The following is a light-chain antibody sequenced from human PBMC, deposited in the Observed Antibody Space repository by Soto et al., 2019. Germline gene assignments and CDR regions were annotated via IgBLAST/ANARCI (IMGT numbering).Light chain of an antibody. CDR2: GAS. CDR3: QQYGSSPET. J-gene: IGKJ1*01. V-gene: IGKV3-20*01. CDR1: QSVSSNY. Sequence: EIVLTQSPGTLSLAPGEGATLSCRASQSVSSNYLAWYQQKPGQAPRLLIYGASSRATGIPDRFSGSGSGTDFTLTISRLAPEDFAVYYCQQYGSSPETFGQGTKVDIK.